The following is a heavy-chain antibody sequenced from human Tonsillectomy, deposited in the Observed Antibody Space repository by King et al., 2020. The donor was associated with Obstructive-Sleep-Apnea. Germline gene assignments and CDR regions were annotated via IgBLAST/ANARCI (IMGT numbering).Heavy chain of an antibody. V-gene: IGHV3-48*01. Sequence: VQLVESGGGLVQPGGSLRLSFAASGFTFSTYSMNWVRKAPGKGLEWVSFISSSSSNIYDAESVKGRFTISRDNAKNSLFLQMNSLKAEDTVVYYCASHDGGGPWGQGTLVTVSS. J-gene: IGHJ5*02. CDR2: ISSSSSNI. CDR3: ASHDGGGP. CDR1: GFTFSTYS. D-gene: IGHD3-10*01.